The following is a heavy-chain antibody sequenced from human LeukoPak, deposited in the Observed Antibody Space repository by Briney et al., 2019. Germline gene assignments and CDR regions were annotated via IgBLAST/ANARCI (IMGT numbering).Heavy chain of an antibody. Sequence: SETLSLTCTVSGGSISSHYWSWIRQPPGKGLEWIGYIYYSGSTNYNPSLKSRVTISVDTSKSQFSLKLSSVTAADTAVYYCARGGTGTTRTGYYYYMDVWGKGTTVTVSS. CDR1: GGSISSHY. CDR3: ARGGTGTTRTGYYYYMDV. V-gene: IGHV4-59*11. J-gene: IGHJ6*03. D-gene: IGHD1-7*01. CDR2: IYYSGST.